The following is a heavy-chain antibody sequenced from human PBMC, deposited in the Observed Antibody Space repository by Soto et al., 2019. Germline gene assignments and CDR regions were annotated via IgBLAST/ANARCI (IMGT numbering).Heavy chain of an antibody. D-gene: IGHD3-16*01. J-gene: IGHJ2*01. CDR1: GFTFSDYA. CDR3: AKVAGGLGYFDL. V-gene: IGHV3-23*01. Sequence: HPGGSLRLSCVASGFTFSDYAMTWVRQAPGKGLEWVATISATGGNIEYTDSLKGRFTISRDNSKNTLNLQLNGLTSDDTAVHYCAKVAGGLGYFDLWGRGTLVTVSS. CDR2: ISATGGNI.